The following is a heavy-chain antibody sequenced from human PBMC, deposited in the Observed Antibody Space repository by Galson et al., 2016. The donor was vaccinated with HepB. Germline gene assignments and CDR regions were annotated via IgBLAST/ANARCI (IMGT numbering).Heavy chain of an antibody. CDR3: VRDLHGDQDY. CDR2: IDPDGHVT. J-gene: IGHJ4*02. V-gene: IGHV3-74*01. Sequence: CLRLSCAVPSWYWVHWVRQAPGKGLVWVSRIDPDGHVTNYADSVKGRFTISRDYRKNTLYLQMNSLRVEDTALYYCVRDLHGDQDYWGQGTLVTVSS. CDR1: SWYW. D-gene: IGHD4-17*01.